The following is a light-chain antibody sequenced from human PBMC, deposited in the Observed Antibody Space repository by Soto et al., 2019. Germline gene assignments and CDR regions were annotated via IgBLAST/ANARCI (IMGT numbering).Light chain of an antibody. J-gene: IGLJ2*01. CDR2: RNN. CDR1: SSNIGSNC. CDR3: TAWDDTLRGPL. V-gene: IGLV1-47*01. Sequence: QSVLTQPPSASGTPGQRVTISCSGSSSNIGSNCVYWYQQLPGTAPKLLIYRNNQRPSGVPDRFSGSKSGPSASLAISGVRSEDEADYYCTAWDDTLRGPLFGGGTKLTVL.